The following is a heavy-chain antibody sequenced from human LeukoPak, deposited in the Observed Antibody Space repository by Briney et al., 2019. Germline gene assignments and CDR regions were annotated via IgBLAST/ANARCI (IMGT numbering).Heavy chain of an antibody. V-gene: IGHV4-34*01. D-gene: IGHD3-10*01. CDR3: AREAITMVRGYDI. CDR2: INHSGST. CDR1: GGSFSDHY. J-gene: IGHJ3*02. Sequence: SETLSLTCAVYGGSFSDHYWSWIRQPPGKGLEWIGEINHSGSTNYNPSLKSRVTISVDTSKNQFSLKLSSVTAADTAVYYCAREAITMVRGYDIWGQGTMVTVSS.